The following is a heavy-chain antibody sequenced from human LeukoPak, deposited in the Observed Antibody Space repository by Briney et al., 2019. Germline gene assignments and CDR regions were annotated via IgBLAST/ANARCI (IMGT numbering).Heavy chain of an antibody. D-gene: IGHD3-10*01. CDR2: IIPIFGTA. CDR3: AREWRGSGNWFDP. J-gene: IGHJ5*02. V-gene: IGHV1-69*05. CDR1: GGTFSSYA. Sequence: SVKVSCKAAGGTFSSYAISWVRQAPGQGLEWMGGIIPIFGTANYAQKFQGRVTITTDESTSTAYMELSSLRSEDTAVYYCAREWRGSGNWFDPWGQGTLVTVSS.